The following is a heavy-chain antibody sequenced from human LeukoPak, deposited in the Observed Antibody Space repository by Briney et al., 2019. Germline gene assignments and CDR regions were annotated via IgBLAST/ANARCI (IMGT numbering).Heavy chain of an antibody. D-gene: IGHD4-11*01. J-gene: IGHJ5*02. CDR2: INPSGGST. CDR1: GYTFTSYY. CDR3: ARVGDYSPRGWFDP. V-gene: IGHV1-46*01. Sequence: ASVKVSCKASGYTFTSYYIHWVRQAPGQGLERMGIINPSGGSTTYAQKFQGRVTMTRDMSTRTLYMELSSLRSEDTALYYCARVGDYSPRGWFDPWGQGTLVTVSS.